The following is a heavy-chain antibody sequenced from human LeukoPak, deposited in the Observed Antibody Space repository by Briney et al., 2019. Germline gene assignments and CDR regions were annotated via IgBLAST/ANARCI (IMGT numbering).Heavy chain of an antibody. V-gene: IGHV3-23*01. D-gene: IGHD4-17*01. CDR3: ANEIRPNDY. CDR1: GFTFSSYS. CDR2: ISISGSKT. Sequence: GGSLRLSCAASGFTFSSYSMTRVRQAPGKGLEWVSAISISGSKTYYADSVKGRFTISRDNSKNTLYLQMNSLRAEDTAVYYCANEIRPNDYWGQGTQVTVSS. J-gene: IGHJ4*02.